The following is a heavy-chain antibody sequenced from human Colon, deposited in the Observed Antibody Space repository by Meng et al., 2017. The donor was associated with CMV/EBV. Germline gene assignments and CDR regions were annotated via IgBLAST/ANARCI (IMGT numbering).Heavy chain of an antibody. V-gene: IGHV4-4*07. Sequence: QVQLQGSGPGLVKPSETLSLTCTVSGGYLNDFYWNWIRQPVGKGLEWIGRIFPTGSAYYNSSLNSRVTMSVDTSKNQFSLKLTSVTAADTAVYYCARDSDGSGTFSYWFDPWGQGTLVPSPQ. CDR3: ARDSDGSGTFSYWFDP. CDR2: IFPTGSA. D-gene: IGHD3-10*01. CDR1: GGYLNDFY. J-gene: IGHJ5*02.